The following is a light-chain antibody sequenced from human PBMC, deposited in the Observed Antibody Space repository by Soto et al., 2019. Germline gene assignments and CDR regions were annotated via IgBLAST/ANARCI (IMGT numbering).Light chain of an antibody. V-gene: IGKV3-15*01. CDR3: QQYHIWYT. J-gene: IGKJ2*01. CDR1: QSVSSKY. Sequence: DIVLTQSPGTLSLSPGERATLSCRASQSVSSKYLAWFQQRPGQAPRLLIYETSTRATGVPARFTGSGSETEFTLTISSLQSEDFAVYYCQQYHIWYTFGQGTELEIK. CDR2: ETS.